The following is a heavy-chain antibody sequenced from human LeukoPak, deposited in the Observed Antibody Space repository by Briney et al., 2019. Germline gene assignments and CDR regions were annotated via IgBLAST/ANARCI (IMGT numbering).Heavy chain of an antibody. D-gene: IGHD6-13*01. CDR2: IYYSGST. Sequence: SETLSLTCTVSGGSISSSSYYWGWIRQPPGRGLEWIASIYYSGSTYYNPSLKSRVTISVDTSKNQFSLKLSSVTAADTAVYYCARAGGIAAAGTHFDYWGQGTLVTVSS. CDR1: GGSISSSSYY. J-gene: IGHJ4*02. V-gene: IGHV4-39*07. CDR3: ARAGGIAAAGTHFDY.